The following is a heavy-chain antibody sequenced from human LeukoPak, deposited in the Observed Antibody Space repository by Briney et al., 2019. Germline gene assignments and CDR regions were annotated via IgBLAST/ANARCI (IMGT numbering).Heavy chain of an antibody. J-gene: IGHJ4*02. CDR2: IYYSGST. CDR1: GHSISSGYY. CDR3: ASRYCDSTSCLFDY. Sequence: SGTLSLTCAVSGHSISSGYYWGWIRQPPGKGLEWIGSIYYSGSTYYNPSLKSRVTISLDTSKNQFSLKLRSVTAADTAMYYCASRYCDSTSCLFDYWGQGTLVTVSS. V-gene: IGHV4-38-2*01. D-gene: IGHD2-2*01.